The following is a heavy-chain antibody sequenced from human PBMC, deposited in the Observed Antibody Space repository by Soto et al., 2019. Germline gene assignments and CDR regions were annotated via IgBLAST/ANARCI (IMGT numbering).Heavy chain of an antibody. CDR2: INHSGST. J-gene: IGHJ5*02. Sequence: SETLSLTCAVYGGSFSGYYWSWIRQPPGKGLEWIGEINHSGSTNHNPSLKSRVTISVDTSKNQFSLKLSSVTAADTAVYYCARASSYYGFWSGRNDPWGQGTLVTVSS. V-gene: IGHV4-34*01. D-gene: IGHD3-3*01. CDR1: GGSFSGYY. CDR3: ARASSYYGFWSGRNDP.